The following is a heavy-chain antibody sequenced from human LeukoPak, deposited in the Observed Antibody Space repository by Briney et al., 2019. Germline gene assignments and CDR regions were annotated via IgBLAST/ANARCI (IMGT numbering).Heavy chain of an antibody. Sequence: GGSLRLSCAASGFTFSSYAMSWVRQAPGKGLEWVSAISGSGGSTYYADSVKGRFTISRDNSKNSLYLQMNSLKTEDTAVYYCARAGDYYSTGDHWGQGTLVTVSS. CDR1: GFTFSSYA. CDR3: ARAGDYYSTGDH. D-gene: IGHD3-22*01. V-gene: IGHV3-23*01. J-gene: IGHJ4*02. CDR2: ISGSGGST.